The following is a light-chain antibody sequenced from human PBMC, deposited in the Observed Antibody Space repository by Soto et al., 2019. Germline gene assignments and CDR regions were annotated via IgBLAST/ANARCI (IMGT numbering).Light chain of an antibody. J-gene: IGKJ5*01. V-gene: IGKV2-28*01. Sequence: DSVMTQSPLSLPVTPGEPASISCRSSESMLRTNGYNYLNWYLQKPGQSPQILIYLGSNRASGVAAGISGSGSGTDFTLKITRVEAEYVGVYSVMPAVEIPFSFCRGTRLEIK. CDR3: MPAVEIPFS. CDR1: ESMLRTNGYNY. CDR2: LGS.